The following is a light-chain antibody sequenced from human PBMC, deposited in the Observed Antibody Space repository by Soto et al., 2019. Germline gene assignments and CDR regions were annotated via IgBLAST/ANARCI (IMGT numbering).Light chain of an antibody. CDR1: QTISSW. CDR2: KAS. Sequence: DIHMTQSPSTLSGSPGQRVKSTVGASQTISSWLAWYQQKPGKAPKLLIYKASTLKSGVPSRFSGSGSGTEFTLTISSLQPDDFATYYCQHYNSYSEAFGQGTKVDIK. CDR3: QHYNSYSEA. J-gene: IGKJ1*01. V-gene: IGKV1-5*03.